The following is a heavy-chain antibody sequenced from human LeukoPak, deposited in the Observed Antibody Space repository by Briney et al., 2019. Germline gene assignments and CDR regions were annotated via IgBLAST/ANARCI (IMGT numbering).Heavy chain of an antibody. Sequence: ASETLSLTCTVSGGSISSYYWSWIRQPPGKGLEWIGYIYYSGSTNYNPSLKSRVTISVDTSKNQFSLKLSSVTAADTAVYYCARLGGQLVGSRFYYYYGMDVWGQGTTVTVSS. D-gene: IGHD6-6*01. J-gene: IGHJ6*02. CDR1: GGSISSYY. CDR2: IYYSGST. V-gene: IGHV4-59*08. CDR3: ARLGGQLVGSRFYYYYGMDV.